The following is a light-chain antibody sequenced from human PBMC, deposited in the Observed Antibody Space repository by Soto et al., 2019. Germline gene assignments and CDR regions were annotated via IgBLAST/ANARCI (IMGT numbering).Light chain of an antibody. J-gene: IGLJ1*01. CDR3: CSYAGSYPYV. Sequence: QSALTQPRSVSGSPGQSVTISCTGTSSDVGGYNYVSWYQQHPGKAPKLMIYDVSKRPSGVPDRFSGSKSGNTASLTISVLQAEDEADYYCCSYAGSYPYVFGTGTKLTVL. V-gene: IGLV2-11*01. CDR2: DVS. CDR1: SSDVGGYNY.